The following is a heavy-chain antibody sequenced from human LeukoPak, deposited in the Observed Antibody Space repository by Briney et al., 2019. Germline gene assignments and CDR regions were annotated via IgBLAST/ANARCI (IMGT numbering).Heavy chain of an antibody. V-gene: IGHV1-2*02. D-gene: IGHD7-27*01. CDR3: ARQTGDDALDI. J-gene: IGHJ3*02. CDR1: VYTLTGHY. Sequence: GASVKVSCKASVYTLTGHYIHLVRQAPGQGLEWMGWISPHSGFTMYPQRFQGRVTMTTDTSISTAFLEVRRLRSDATAAYYCARQTGDDALDIWGQGTMITVYS. CDR2: ISPHSGFT.